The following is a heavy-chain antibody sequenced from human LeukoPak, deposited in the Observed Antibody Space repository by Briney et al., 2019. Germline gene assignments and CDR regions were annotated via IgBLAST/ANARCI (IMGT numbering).Heavy chain of an antibody. CDR2: ISNDGSHK. J-gene: IGHJ4*02. D-gene: IGHD3-10*01. V-gene: IGHV3-30*18. Sequence: GGSLRLSCAASEFTFSDCGMHWVRQAPGKGLEWVALISNDGSHKYYADSAKGRFTISRDNSKNTLYLEVNSLRVEDTAVYYRAKDRKWSYYGFDYWGQGTLVTVSS. CDR3: AKDRKWSYYGFDY. CDR1: EFTFSDCG.